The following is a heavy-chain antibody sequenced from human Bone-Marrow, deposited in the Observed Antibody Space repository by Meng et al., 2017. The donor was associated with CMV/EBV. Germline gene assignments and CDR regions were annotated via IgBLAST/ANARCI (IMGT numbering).Heavy chain of an antibody. Sequence: ESLKISCAASGFTFNRYSMNWVRQAPGKGLEWIGEINHSGSTNYNPSLKSRVTISVDKSKNQFSLRLSSVTAADTAVYYCASESATHLGGRIYYHGMDVWGQGTTVTVSS. V-gene: IGHV4-34*01. D-gene: IGHD1-26*01. CDR3: ASESATHLGGRIYYHGMDV. CDR2: INHSGST. J-gene: IGHJ6*02. CDR1: GFTFNRYS.